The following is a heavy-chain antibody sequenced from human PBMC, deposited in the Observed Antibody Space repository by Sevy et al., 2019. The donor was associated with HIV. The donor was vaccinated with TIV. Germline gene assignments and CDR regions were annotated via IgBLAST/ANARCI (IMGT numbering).Heavy chain of an antibody. CDR3: AKDDYMDV. CDR2: ISGSGGNT. CDR1: GFTFSSYA. Sequence: GGSLRLSCAASGFTFSSYAMSWVRQAPGRGLEWVSAISGSGGNTYYVDSVKGRFTISRDNSKNTLYLQMNSLRAEDTAIYYCAKDDYMDVWGKGTTVIVSS. V-gene: IGHV3-23*01. J-gene: IGHJ6*03.